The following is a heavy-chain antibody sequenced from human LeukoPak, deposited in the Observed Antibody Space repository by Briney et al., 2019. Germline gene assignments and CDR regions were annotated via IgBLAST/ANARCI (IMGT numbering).Heavy chain of an antibody. CDR1: GFTFSSYS. V-gene: IGHV3-48*04. Sequence: QSGGSLRLSCAASGFTFSSYSMNWVRQAPGKGLEWVSYISSSGNTIDYADSVKGRFTISRDNAKNTLYLQMNSLRAEDTAVYYCTRDSVGTNVPPPFDYWGQGTLVTVSS. J-gene: IGHJ4*02. CDR3: TRDSVGTNVPPPFDY. D-gene: IGHD1-26*01. CDR2: ISSSGNTI.